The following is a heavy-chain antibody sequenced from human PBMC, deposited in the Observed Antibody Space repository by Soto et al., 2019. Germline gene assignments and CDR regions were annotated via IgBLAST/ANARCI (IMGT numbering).Heavy chain of an antibody. D-gene: IGHD2-8*01. CDR3: ARSGYCSTGKCSAFDY. CDR1: GFTFSSYV. Sequence: EVQLLESGGGLLQPGGSLRLSCAASGFTFSSYVMNWVRPAPGEGLEWVSTVSGGGDGTYYADSVKGRFTISRDDSKNTLYLQMNSLRADDTAVYFCARSGYCSTGKCSAFDYWGQGTLVTVSS. J-gene: IGHJ4*02. V-gene: IGHV3-23*01. CDR2: VSGGGDGT.